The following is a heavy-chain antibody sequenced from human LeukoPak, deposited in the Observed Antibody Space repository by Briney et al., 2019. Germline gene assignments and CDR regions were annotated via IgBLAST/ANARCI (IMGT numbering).Heavy chain of an antibody. Sequence: SETLSLTCAVSGDSISSYRYYWGWIRQPPGKGLEWIGSIYNSRSTSYNPSLKSRVTISVHTSKSQCSLKVNSVTAAATAIYYCARNTTDTAFANWGAGTLATASS. CDR3: ARNTTDTAFAN. V-gene: IGHV4-39*01. CDR2: IYNSRST. CDR1: GDSISSYRYY. J-gene: IGHJ4*02. D-gene: IGHD3-3*02.